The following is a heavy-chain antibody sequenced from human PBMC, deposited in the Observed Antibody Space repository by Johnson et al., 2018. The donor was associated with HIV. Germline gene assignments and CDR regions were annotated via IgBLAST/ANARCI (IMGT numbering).Heavy chain of an antibody. CDR3: AREMYYNFWSGPGAFDI. CDR2: ISWNSGSI. CDR1: GFTFDDYA. Sequence: VQLVESGGGLVQPGRSLRLSCAASGFTFDDYAMHWVRQAPGKGLEWVSGISWNSGSIGYADSVKGRFTISRDNSKNTLYLQMNSLRAEDTAVYYCAREMYYNFWSGPGAFDIWGQGTMVTVSS. J-gene: IGHJ3*02. V-gene: IGHV3-9*01. D-gene: IGHD3-3*01.